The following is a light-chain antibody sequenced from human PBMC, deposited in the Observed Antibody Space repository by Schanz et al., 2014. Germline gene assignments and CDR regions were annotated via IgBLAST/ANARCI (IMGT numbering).Light chain of an antibody. J-gene: IGLJ2*01. CDR1: SSDVGGYNY. CDR3: SSYTSSSTLV. CDR2: DVG. Sequence: QSALPQPASVSGSPGQSITISCTGTSSDVGGYNYVSWYRQDPGKAPKLLIYDVGNRPSGVSNRFSGSKSGNTASLTISGLQAEDEAHYYCSSYTSSSTLVFGGGTKLTVL. V-gene: IGLV2-14*03.